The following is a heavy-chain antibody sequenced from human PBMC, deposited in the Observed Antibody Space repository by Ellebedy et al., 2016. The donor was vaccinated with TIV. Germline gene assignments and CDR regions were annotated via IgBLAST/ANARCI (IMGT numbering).Heavy chain of an antibody. D-gene: IGHD2-21*01. J-gene: IGHJ5*02. Sequence: GGSLSLSXVTSGFPSSNYGMHWVRRAPGTGLEWVAAGRYEGDVTYYSESARGRFTVSRDNSNNTMYLQMTGLRVDDTAVYYCAREGFVSSYYGDFDTWGQGTLVTVSS. V-gene: IGHV3-33*01. CDR1: GFPSSNYG. CDR2: GRYEGDVT. CDR3: AREGFVSSYYGDFDT.